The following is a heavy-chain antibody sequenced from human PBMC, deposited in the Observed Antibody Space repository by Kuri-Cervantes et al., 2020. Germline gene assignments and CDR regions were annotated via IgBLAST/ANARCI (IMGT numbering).Heavy chain of an antibody. V-gene: IGHV4-39*07. J-gene: IGHJ3*02. CDR3: ARNYGDYPHDAFDI. D-gene: IGHD4-17*01. CDR2: IYYSGST. CDR1: GGSISSSSYY. Sequence: SETLSLTCTVSGGSISSSSYYWGWIRQPPGKGLEWIGSIYYSGSTYYNPSLKSRVTISVDTSKNQFSLKLSSVTAADTAVCYCARNYGDYPHDAFDIWGQGTMVTVSS.